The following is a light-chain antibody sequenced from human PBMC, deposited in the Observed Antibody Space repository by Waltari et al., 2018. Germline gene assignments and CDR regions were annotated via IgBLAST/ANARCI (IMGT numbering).Light chain of an antibody. CDR1: QSVLYNSNNKNH. J-gene: IGKJ1*01. Sequence: DIVMTQSPDSLAVSLGEGATINCKSSQSVLYNSNNKNHLAWYQQKPGQPPKLLIYWASTRESGVPDRFSGSGSGTDFTLTITSLQAEDVAVYYCQQHYSSPPTFGQGTKVEIK. V-gene: IGKV4-1*01. CDR2: WAS. CDR3: QQHYSSPPT.